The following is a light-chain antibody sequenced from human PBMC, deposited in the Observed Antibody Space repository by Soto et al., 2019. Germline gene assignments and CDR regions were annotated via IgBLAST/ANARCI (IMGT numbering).Light chain of an antibody. CDR3: RQYNTYSAT. CDR2: GAS. V-gene: IGKV1-5*01. CDR1: QNIASW. J-gene: IGKJ5*01. Sequence: DIQMTQSPSTLSASVGDSVTITCRASQNIASWLAWYQQTPGKAPKLLIYGASTSESGVPSRFSGSGSGTEFTLTIRSLQPGDFATYYCRQYNTYSATFGQGTRLEIK.